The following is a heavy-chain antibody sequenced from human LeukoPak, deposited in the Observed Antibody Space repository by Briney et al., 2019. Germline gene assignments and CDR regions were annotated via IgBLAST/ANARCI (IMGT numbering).Heavy chain of an antibody. D-gene: IGHD3-10*01. V-gene: IGHV3-33*01. Sequence: PGRSLRLSCAASGFTFSSYGMHWVRQAPGKGLEWVAVIWYDGSNKYYADSVKGRFTISRDNSKNTLYLQMNSLRAEDTAVYYCARAYGELYAFDIWGQGTMVTVSS. CDR1: GFTFSSYG. J-gene: IGHJ3*02. CDR2: IWYDGSNK. CDR3: ARAYGELYAFDI.